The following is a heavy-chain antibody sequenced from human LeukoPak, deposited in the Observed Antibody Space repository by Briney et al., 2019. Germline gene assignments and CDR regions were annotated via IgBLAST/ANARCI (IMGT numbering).Heavy chain of an antibody. D-gene: IGHD3-22*01. J-gene: IGHJ4*02. CDR3: ARDRAPYYYDSSGPLDY. Sequence: GGSLRLSCAASGFTFISYNMNWVRQAPGKGLEWVAVISYDGSNKYYADSVKGRFTISRDNSKNTLYLQMNSLRAEDTAVYYCARDRAPYYYDSSGPLDYWGQGTLVTVSS. V-gene: IGHV3-30-3*01. CDR2: ISYDGSNK. CDR1: GFTFISYN.